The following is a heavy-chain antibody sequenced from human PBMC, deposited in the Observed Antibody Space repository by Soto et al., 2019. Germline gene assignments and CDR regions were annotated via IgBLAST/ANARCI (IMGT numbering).Heavy chain of an antibody. V-gene: IGHV4-31*03. CDR3: AREEASRSMRWLVP. D-gene: IGHD6-6*01. CDR1: GASIGSGGYC. Sequence: SETLSLTCTVSGASIGSGGYCWTWIRQHPGKGLEWIGYISYSGSAHYNPSLKTRLTISLDTSKNQFSLTLSSVTAADTAMYHCAREEASRSMRWLVPVGQGTLQTVSS. J-gene: IGHJ5*02. CDR2: ISYSGSA.